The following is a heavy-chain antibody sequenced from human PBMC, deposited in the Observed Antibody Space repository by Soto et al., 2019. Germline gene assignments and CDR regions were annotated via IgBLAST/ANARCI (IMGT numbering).Heavy chain of an antibody. V-gene: IGHV3-48*02. CDR2: ISSSSSTI. CDR3: ARGGPSSTPRYYYYYYGMDV. J-gene: IGHJ6*02. CDR1: GFTFSSYS. D-gene: IGHD2-2*01. Sequence: GGSLRLSCAASGFTFSSYSMNWVRQAPGKGLEWVSYISSSSSTIYYADSVKGRFTISRDNAKNSLYLQMNSLRDEDTAVYYCARGGPSSTPRYYYYYYGMDVWGQGTTVTVSS.